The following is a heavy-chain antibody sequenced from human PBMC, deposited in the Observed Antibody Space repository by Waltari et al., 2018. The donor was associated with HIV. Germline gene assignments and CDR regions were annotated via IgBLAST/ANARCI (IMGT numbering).Heavy chain of an antibody. CDR1: GFTFSSYG. D-gene: IGHD2-2*01. Sequence: QVQLVESAGGVVQPGRSLRLSCAASGFTFSSYGIHWVRQATGEGLEWVAVISYDGSNKYYADSVKGRFTISRDNSKNTMYLQMNSLRAEDTAVYYCAKGEDIVVVPAANYFDYWGQGTLVTVSS. CDR3: AKGEDIVVVPAANYFDY. V-gene: IGHV3-30*18. J-gene: IGHJ4*02. CDR2: ISYDGSNK.